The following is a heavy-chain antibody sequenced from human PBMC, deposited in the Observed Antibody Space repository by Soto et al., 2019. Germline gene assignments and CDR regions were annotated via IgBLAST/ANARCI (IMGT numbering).Heavy chain of an antibody. D-gene: IGHD2-2*01. J-gene: IGHJ6*02. V-gene: IGHV1-2*02. Sequence: ASVKVSCKASGYTFTSYDINWVRQATGQGLEWMGWINPNSGGTNYAQKFQGRVTMTRDTSISTAYMELSRLRSDDTAVYYCAREYCSSTSCSYYYYGMDVWGQGTTVTVSS. CDR2: INPNSGGT. CDR3: AREYCSSTSCSYYYYGMDV. CDR1: GYTFTSYD.